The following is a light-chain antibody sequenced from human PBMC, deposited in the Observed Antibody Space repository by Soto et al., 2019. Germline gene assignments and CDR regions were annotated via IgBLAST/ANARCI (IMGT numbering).Light chain of an antibody. J-gene: IGKJ2*01. CDR1: QSVSSSY. Sequence: EIVLTQSPGTLSLSPGERATLSCRASQSVSSSYLAWYQQKPGQAPRLLIYGASSRATGIPDRFSGSGSGTDFTITISRLEPDDFAVYDCQQYGSSPLYTFGQGTKLEIK. CDR2: GAS. CDR3: QQYGSSPLYT. V-gene: IGKV3-20*01.